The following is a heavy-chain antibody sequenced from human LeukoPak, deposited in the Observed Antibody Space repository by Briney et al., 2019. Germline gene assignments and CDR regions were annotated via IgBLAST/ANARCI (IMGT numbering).Heavy chain of an antibody. V-gene: IGHV3-23*01. CDR1: GFTFSSYA. J-gene: IGHJ4*02. D-gene: IGHD5-18*01. CDR2: ISGSGGST. CDR3: AGLNFGKKRGYSYGPGDY. Sequence: GGSLRLSCAASGFTFSSYAMSWVRQAPGKGLEWVSAISGSGGSTYYADSVKGRFTISRDNSKNTLYLQMNSLRAEDTAVYYCAGLNFGKKRGYSYGPGDYWGQGTLVTVSS.